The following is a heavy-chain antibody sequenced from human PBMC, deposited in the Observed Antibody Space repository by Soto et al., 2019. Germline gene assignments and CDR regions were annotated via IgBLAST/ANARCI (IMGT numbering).Heavy chain of an antibody. V-gene: IGHV1-69*06. Sequence: QVQLVQSGAEVKKPGSSVKVSCKASGGTFSSYAISWVRQAPGQGLEWMGGIIPIFGTANYAQKFQGRVTITADKSTSTAYLEPRSLRSEDTAVYYWARVESHWRLLQLAGVWFDPWGQGTLGHGSS. D-gene: IGHD2-21*01. CDR1: GGTFSSYA. CDR2: IIPIFGTA. J-gene: IGHJ5*02. CDR3: ARVESHWRLLQLAGVWFDP.